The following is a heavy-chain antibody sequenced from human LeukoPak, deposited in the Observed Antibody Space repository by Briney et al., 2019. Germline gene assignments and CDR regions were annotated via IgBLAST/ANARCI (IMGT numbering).Heavy chain of an antibody. CDR2: IYYSGST. CDR3: ARVGGYYDSSGSF. D-gene: IGHD3-22*01. Sequence: SETLSLTCTVSGGSISSSSYYWGWIRQPPGKGLEWIGSIYYSGSTYYNPSRKSRVTISVDTSKNQFSLKLSSVTAADTAVYYCARVGGYYDSSGSFWGQGTLVTVSS. J-gene: IGHJ1*01. CDR1: GGSISSSSYY. V-gene: IGHV4-39*07.